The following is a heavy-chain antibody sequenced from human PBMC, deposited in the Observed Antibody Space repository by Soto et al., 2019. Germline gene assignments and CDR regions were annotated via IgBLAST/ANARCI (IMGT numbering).Heavy chain of an antibody. CDR3: AALVGANRYWYFDL. CDR2: IYNSGST. CDR1: GGSISSYY. D-gene: IGHD1-26*01. V-gene: IGHV4-59*08. Sequence: QVQLQESGPGLVKPSETLSLTCTVSGGSISSYYWSWIRQSPGKGLECIGYIYNSGSTNYNPSLKSRVTISLDTSKNQFSLNLSSVIAADTAVYYCAALVGANRYWYFDLWGRGTLVTVSS. J-gene: IGHJ2*01.